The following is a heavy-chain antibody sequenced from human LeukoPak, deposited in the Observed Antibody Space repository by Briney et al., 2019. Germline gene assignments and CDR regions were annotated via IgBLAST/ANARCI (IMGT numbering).Heavy chain of an antibody. Sequence: GGSLRLSCAASGFTFSSYAMSWVRQAPGKGLEWVSAISGSGGSTYCADSVKGRFTISRDNSKNTLYLQMNSLRAEDTAVYYCAKHIVVVPAAKVTYAFDIWGQGTMVTVSS. D-gene: IGHD2-2*01. CDR3: AKHIVVVPAAKVTYAFDI. CDR1: GFTFSSYA. J-gene: IGHJ3*02. V-gene: IGHV3-23*01. CDR2: ISGSGGST.